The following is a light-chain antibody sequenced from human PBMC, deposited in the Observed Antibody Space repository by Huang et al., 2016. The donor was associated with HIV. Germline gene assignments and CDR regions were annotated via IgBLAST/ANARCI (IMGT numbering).Light chain of an antibody. CDR3: QQRTKWPPVLT. Sequence: EIVLTQSPATLSLSPGDRATLSCRASQSVGVYLAWYQQKHGQAPRLLIFEASNRTTGIPDRFSGSGSGTDSTLTINSLQPDDFAIYYCQQRTKWPPVLTFGGGTRVEIK. CDR2: EAS. CDR1: QSVGVY. J-gene: IGKJ4*01. V-gene: IGKV3-11*01.